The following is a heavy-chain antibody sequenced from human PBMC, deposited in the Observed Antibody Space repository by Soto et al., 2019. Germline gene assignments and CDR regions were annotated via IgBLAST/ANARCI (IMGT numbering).Heavy chain of an antibody. V-gene: IGHV4-30-4*01. Sequence: SETLSLTCTVSGGSISSGDYYWSWIRQPPGKGLEWIGYIYYSGSTYYNPSLKSRVTISVDTSKNQFSLKLSSVTAADTAVYYCARPKQDIVVVPAAIGGSWFDPWGQGTLVTVPQ. CDR3: ARPKQDIVVVPAAIGGSWFDP. D-gene: IGHD2-2*01. CDR1: GGSISSGDYY. CDR2: IYYSGST. J-gene: IGHJ5*02.